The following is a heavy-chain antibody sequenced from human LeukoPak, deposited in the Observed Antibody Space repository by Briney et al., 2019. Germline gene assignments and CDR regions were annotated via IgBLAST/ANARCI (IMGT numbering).Heavy chain of an antibody. CDR1: GYTCTSYG. CDR3: ATFPRRAVELDY. V-gene: IGHV1-18*04. CDR2: ISDYNGNT. J-gene: IGHJ4*02. D-gene: IGHD1-26*01. Sequence: ASVKVSCKASGYTCTSYGISWVRQAPGQGLEWMGWISDYNGNTNYAQKLQGRVTMTTDTSTSTAYMELRSLRSDDTAVYYCATFPRRAVELDYWGQGTLVTVSS.